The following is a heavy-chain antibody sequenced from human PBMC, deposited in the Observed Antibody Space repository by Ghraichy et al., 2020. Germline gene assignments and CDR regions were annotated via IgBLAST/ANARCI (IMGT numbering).Heavy chain of an antibody. CDR3: AKVGVLTEYYFDF. V-gene: IGHV3-23*01. Sequence: GALRLSCAASGFTFSSYAMSWVRQAPGKGLEWVSTISGSGGTTYYADSVKGRFTISRDNPKNTLYLQMNGLRAKDTAVYYCAKVGVLTEYYFDFWGQGTLVTVSS. CDR2: ISGSGGTT. CDR1: GFTFSSYA. J-gene: IGHJ4*02. D-gene: IGHD3-3*01.